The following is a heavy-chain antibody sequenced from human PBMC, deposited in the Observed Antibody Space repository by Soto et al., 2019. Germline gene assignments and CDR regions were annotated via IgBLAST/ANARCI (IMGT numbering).Heavy chain of an antibody. D-gene: IGHD3-16*01. V-gene: IGHV1-69*08. Sequence: QVQLVQSGAEVKKPGSSVKVSCKASGGTFSTYTITWVRQAPGQGLEWMGRIIPIIGIINYAQKFQGRVTISADKFTVTAYRELTGLSCDDTAVYYCARDPHSHNNVSHAPSYPWGQGTLVTVSS. CDR1: GGTFSTYT. CDR3: ARDPHSHNNVSHAPSYP. CDR2: IIPIIGII. J-gene: IGHJ5*02.